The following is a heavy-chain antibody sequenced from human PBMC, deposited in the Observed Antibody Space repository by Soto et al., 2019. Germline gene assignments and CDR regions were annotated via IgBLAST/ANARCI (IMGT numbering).Heavy chain of an antibody. CDR1: GFIFTNFW. V-gene: IGHV3-74*01. CDR3: AKDSWYFDL. Sequence: GGSLRLSCEACGFIFTNFWIHWVRQVPGKGLVWVSRIDTSGSSTSYADSVKGRFTISRDNAKNTVSLQMNSLRAEDTGVYYCAKDSWYFDLWSQGSLVTVSS. J-gene: IGHJ4*02. D-gene: IGHD6-13*01. CDR2: IDTSGSST.